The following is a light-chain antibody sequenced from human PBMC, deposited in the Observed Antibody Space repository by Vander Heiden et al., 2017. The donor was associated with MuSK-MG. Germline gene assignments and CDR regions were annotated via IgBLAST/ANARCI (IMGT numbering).Light chain of an antibody. J-gene: IGKJ1*01. Sequence: EMELTPSPGSLSLSPGERATLSSSASTSVSSDYLAWFQQKSGQAPRLLIFRASIRDAGIPDRFSGSGSGTDFTLTISRLEPDDFAMYYCQQYGSSPGTFGQGTRVEIK. CDR1: TSVSSDY. CDR3: QQYGSSPGT. CDR2: RAS. V-gene: IGKV3-20*01.